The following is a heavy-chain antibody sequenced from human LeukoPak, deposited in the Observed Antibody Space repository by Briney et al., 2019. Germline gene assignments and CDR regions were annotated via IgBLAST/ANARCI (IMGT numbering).Heavy chain of an antibody. J-gene: IGHJ3*02. D-gene: IGHD2-15*01. CDR2: IYDSGST. CDR3: ARDCSGGSCYGALDI. CDR1: GGSISSGGYY. Sequence: SETLSLTCTVSGGSISSGGYYWSWIRQHPGKGLEWIGYIYDSGSTYYNPSLKSRITISVDTSENRFSLKLSSVTATDTAVYYCARDCSGGSCYGALDIWGQGTMVTVSS. V-gene: IGHV4-30-4*08.